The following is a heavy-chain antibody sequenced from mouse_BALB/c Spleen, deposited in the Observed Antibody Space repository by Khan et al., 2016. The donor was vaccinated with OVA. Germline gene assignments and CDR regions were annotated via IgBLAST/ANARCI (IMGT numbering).Heavy chain of an antibody. V-gene: IGHV1-7*01. J-gene: IGHJ3*01. CDR2: INPSTGYT. CDR3: ERRGVYCIMVY. D-gene: IGHD2-3*01. Sequence: QVRLQQSGPELTKPGASVKMSCKASGYTFISYWMHWVKQRPGQGLEWIGYINPSTGYTEYTEQFKDKATLTTDTSSNTAYMQLSSLTSEDSAVYYCERRGVYCIMVYWGQGTRVTVSA. CDR1: GYTFISYW.